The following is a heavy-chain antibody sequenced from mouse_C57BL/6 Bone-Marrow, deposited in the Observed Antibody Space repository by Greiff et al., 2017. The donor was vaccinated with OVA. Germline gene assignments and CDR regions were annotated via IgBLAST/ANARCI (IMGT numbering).Heavy chain of an antibody. Sequence: QVTLKESGPGILQPSQTLSLTCSFSGFSLSTFGMGVGWLRQPSGKGLEWLAHIWWDDDKYYHPALKSRLTISKNTSKNQVFLQIANVDTADTATSNGGRMGEQRFFDVWGTGTTVTVAS. CDR2: IWWDDDK. CDR3: GRMGEQRFFDV. V-gene: IGHV8-8*01. CDR1: GFSLSTFGMG. J-gene: IGHJ1*03.